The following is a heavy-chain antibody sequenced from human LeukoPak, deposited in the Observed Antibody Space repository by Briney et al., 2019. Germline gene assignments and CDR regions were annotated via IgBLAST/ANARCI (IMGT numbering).Heavy chain of an antibody. CDR3: ARDPADCSCTSCSAEYYFDY. CDR1: GFTFSSYG. V-gene: IGHV3-33*01. D-gene: IGHD2-2*01. CDR2: IWYDGSNK. J-gene: IGHJ4*02. Sequence: PGGSLRLSCAASGFTFSSYGMHWVRQAPGKGLEWVAVIWYDGSNKYYADSVKGRFTISRDNSKNTLYLQMNSLRAEDTAVYYCARDPADCSCTSCSAEYYFDYWGQGTLVTVSS.